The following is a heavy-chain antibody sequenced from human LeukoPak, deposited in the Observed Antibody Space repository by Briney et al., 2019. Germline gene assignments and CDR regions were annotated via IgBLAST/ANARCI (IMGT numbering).Heavy chain of an antibody. CDR2: VSRSSSYK. Sequence: PAGSLRLSCAASGFTFSSYSMNWVRQAPGKGLEWVSSVSRSSSYKYYVDSVKGRFIISRDNANNSLYLQMSSLRAEDTAVYYCARGRGSYYDALTANNFDYWGQGILVTVSS. D-gene: IGHD3-9*01. J-gene: IGHJ4*02. CDR3: ARGRGSYYDALTANNFDY. V-gene: IGHV3-21*01. CDR1: GFTFSSYS.